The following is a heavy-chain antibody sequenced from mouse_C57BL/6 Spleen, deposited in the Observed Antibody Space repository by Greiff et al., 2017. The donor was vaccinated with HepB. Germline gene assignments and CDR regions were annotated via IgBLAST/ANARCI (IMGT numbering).Heavy chain of an antibody. V-gene: IGHV1-69*01. CDR2: IDPSDSYT. J-gene: IGHJ1*03. D-gene: IGHD1-1*01. Sequence: QVQLQQPGAELVMPGASVKLSCKASGYTFTSYWMHWVKQRPGQGLEWIGEIDPSDSYTNYNQKFKGKSTLTVDKSSSTAYMQLSSLTSEDSAVYYCARHYYGSSYGYFDVWGTGTTVTVSS. CDR3: ARHYYGSSYGYFDV. CDR1: GYTFTSYW.